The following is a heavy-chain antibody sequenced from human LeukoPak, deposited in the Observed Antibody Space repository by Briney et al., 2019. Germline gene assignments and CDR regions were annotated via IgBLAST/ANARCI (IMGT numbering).Heavy chain of an antibody. D-gene: IGHD2-2*01. CDR3: ARGPAAIFDAFDI. J-gene: IGHJ3*02. CDR1: GYTFTGYY. CDR2: INPNSGGT. Sequence: GASVKVSCKASGYTFTGYYIHWVRQAPGQGLEWMGWINPNSGGTNYAQKFQGRVTMIRDTSISTAYMELSRLRSDDTAVYYCARGPAAIFDAFDIWGQGTMVTVSS. V-gene: IGHV1-2*02.